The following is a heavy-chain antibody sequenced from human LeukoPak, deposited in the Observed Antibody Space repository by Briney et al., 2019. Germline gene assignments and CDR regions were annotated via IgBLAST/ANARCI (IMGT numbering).Heavy chain of an antibody. CDR3: ARYYYDSSGSFDS. CDR2: INPNSGGT. D-gene: IGHD3-22*01. CDR1: GYTFTGYY. Sequence: ASVKVSCKASGYTFTGYYMHWVRQAPGQGLEWMGWINPNSGGTNYAQKFQGRVTVTRDTSISTAYMELSSLRSEDTAVYYCARYYYDSSGSFDSWGQGTLVTVSS. J-gene: IGHJ4*02. V-gene: IGHV1-2*02.